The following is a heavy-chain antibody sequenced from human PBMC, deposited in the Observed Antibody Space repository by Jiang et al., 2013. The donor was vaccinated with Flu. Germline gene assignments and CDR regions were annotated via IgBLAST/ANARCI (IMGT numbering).Heavy chain of an antibody. V-gene: IGHV4-59*08. J-gene: IGHJ4*02. CDR1: GGSVSNYY. CDR3: ARGPRDRYGLLKSGQIDY. D-gene: IGHD5-18*01. Sequence: GSGLVKPSETLALICTVSGGSVSNYYWSWIRQPPGKGLEWIGYIYDTGDSNYNPSLKSRVTMSVDTSKNQFSLKMNSVTAADTAVYYCARGPRDRYGLLKSGQIDYWGQGTLVTVSS. CDR2: IYDTGDS.